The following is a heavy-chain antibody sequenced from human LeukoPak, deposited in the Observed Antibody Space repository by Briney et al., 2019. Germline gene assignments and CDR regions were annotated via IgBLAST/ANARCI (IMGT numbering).Heavy chain of an antibody. J-gene: IGHJ4*02. CDR2: ISYDARDE. CDR1: GFSFRSYA. V-gene: IGHV3-30*04. CDR3: ANAQYSSSWYRADY. Sequence: GGSLRLSCVASGFSFRSYAMHWVRQAPGRGLEWLAFISYDARDEYYADSVKGRFTISRDNSKNTLYLQMNSLRAEDTAVYYCANAQYSSSWYRADYWGQGTLVTVSS. D-gene: IGHD6-13*01.